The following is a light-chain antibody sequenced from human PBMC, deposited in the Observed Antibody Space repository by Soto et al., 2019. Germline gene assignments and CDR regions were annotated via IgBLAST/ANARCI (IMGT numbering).Light chain of an antibody. J-gene: IGLJ3*02. CDR2: GHS. CDR1: SSNIGAGYD. Sequence: QSVLTQPPSVSGAPGQRVTTSCTGSSSNIGAGYDVHWFQQLPGTAPKLLIYGHSNRPSGVPDRFSGSKSGTSASLAITGLQAEDEADYYCQSYDGRLSGWVFGGGTQLTVL. CDR3: QSYDGRLSGWV. V-gene: IGLV1-40*01.